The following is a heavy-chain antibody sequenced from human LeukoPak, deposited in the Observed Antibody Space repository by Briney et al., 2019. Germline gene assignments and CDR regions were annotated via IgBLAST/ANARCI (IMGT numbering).Heavy chain of an antibody. CDR2: INHSGST. J-gene: IGHJ5*02. Sequence: ASETLSLTCAVYGGSFSGYYWSWIRQPPGKGLEWIGEINHSGSTNYNPSLKSRVTISVDTSKNQFSLKLSSVTAADTAVYYCARGGGQLWFDPWGQGTLVTVSS. D-gene: IGHD5-18*01. CDR3: ARGGGQLWFDP. CDR1: GGSFSGYY. V-gene: IGHV4-34*01.